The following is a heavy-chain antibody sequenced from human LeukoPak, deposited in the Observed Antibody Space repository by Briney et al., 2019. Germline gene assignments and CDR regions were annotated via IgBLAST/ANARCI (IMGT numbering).Heavy chain of an antibody. V-gene: IGHV4-31*03. D-gene: IGHD2-21*02. Sequence: SETLSLTCTVSGDSVTSGGYFWTRIRQHPGKGLEWIGYISNSGTTSYNPSLKSRVSISVDTSNNQFSLRLSSVTAADTAVYYCARDVVVTSSPDAFDIWGQGTMVTVSS. CDR3: ARDVVVTSSPDAFDI. CDR1: GDSVTSGGYF. CDR2: ISNSGTT. J-gene: IGHJ3*02.